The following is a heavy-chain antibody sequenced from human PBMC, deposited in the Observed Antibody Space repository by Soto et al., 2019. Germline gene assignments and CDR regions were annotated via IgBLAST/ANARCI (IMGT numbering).Heavy chain of an antibody. CDR3: ATNYAYYYYYGMDV. J-gene: IGHJ6*02. Sequence: SETLFLTCTVSGGSISSSSYYWGWIRQPPGKGLEWIGSIYYSGSTYYNPSLKSRVTISVDTSKNQFSLKLSSVTAADTAVYYCATNYAYYYYYGMDVWGQGTTVTVSS. CDR1: GGSISSSSYY. D-gene: IGHD4-4*01. CDR2: IYYSGST. V-gene: IGHV4-39*01.